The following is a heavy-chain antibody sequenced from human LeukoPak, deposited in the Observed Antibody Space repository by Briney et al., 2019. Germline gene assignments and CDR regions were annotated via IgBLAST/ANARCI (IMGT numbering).Heavy chain of an antibody. V-gene: IGHV3-30*17. CDR3: AREGSSGWYPY. CDR2: ISNDGTEK. CDR1: GFTFSSYP. Sequence: PGGSLRLSCAASGFTFSSYPLHWVRQAPDKGLDWMAVISNDGTEKHYADSVMGRFTISRDNSENTLYLQMNSLRVEDTAIYYCAREGSSGWYPYWGQGTLVTVSS. J-gene: IGHJ4*02. D-gene: IGHD6-19*01.